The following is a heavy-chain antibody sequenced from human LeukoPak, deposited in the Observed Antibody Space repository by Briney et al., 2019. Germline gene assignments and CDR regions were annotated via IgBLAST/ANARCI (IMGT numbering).Heavy chain of an antibody. J-gene: IGHJ4*02. V-gene: IGHV1-2*02. CDR1: GYTFTSYG. CDR2: INPNSGGT. D-gene: IGHD6-13*01. Sequence: ASVKVSCKASGYTFTSYGISWVRQAPGQGLEWMGWINPNSGGTNYAQKFQGRVTMTRDTSISTAYIELSRLRSDDTAVYYCARLIAAAGIFDYWGRGTLVTVSS. CDR3: ARLIAAAGIFDY.